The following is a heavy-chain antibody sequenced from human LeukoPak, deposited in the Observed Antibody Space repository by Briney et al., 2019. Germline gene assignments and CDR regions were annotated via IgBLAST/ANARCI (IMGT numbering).Heavy chain of an antibody. CDR3: ARETLVSSGWYFDY. D-gene: IGHD6-19*01. CDR1: GFNFSSYA. J-gene: IGHJ4*02. V-gene: IGHV3-30*04. CDR2: ISYDGSNK. Sequence: GRSLILSCAASGFNFSSYAMHWVRQAPGKGLEWVAVISYDGSNKYYADSVKGRFTISRDNSKNTLYLQMNSLRAEDTAVYYCARETLVSSGWYFDYWGQGTLVTVSS.